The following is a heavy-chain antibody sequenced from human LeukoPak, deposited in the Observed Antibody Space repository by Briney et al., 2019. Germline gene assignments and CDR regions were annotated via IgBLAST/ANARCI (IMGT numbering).Heavy chain of an antibody. CDR2: ISSSSSTI. D-gene: IGHD1-14*01. J-gene: IGHJ6*02. Sequence: PGGSLRLSCAASGFTFSSYGMNWVRQAPGKGLEWVSYISSSSSTIYYADSVKGRFTISRDNAKNSLYLQMNSLRDEDTAVYYCARDDSAENYYYGMDVWGQGTTVTVSS. CDR3: ARDDSAENYYYGMDV. V-gene: IGHV3-48*02. CDR1: GFTFSSYG.